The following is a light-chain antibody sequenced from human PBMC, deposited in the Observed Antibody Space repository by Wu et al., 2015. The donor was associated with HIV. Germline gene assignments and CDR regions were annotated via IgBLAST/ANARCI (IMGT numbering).Light chain of an antibody. CDR2: DAS. Sequence: AIRLTQSPSSLSASIGDRVNIICRASQDIFTYLAWYQQTPGKAPRVLIYDASTLQSGVSSRFIGSGSGADFTLTISGLQREDFAVYFCQQLNSFPLTFGQGSRLEI. J-gene: IGKJ5*01. CDR3: QQLNSFPLT. CDR1: QDIFTY. V-gene: IGKV1-13*02.